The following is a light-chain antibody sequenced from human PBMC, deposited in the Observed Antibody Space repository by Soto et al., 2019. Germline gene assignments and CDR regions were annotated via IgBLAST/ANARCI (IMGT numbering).Light chain of an antibody. V-gene: IGKV3-15*01. J-gene: IGKJ5*01. Sequence: EIVMTQSPATLSVSPGERATLSCRASQSINSNLAWYQQKPGQAPRLLIYGASTRATGIPARFAGSGSGTDFTLTISSLQSEDFAVYYCQQYHDWPITFGQGTRLAIK. CDR1: QSINSN. CDR2: GAS. CDR3: QQYHDWPIT.